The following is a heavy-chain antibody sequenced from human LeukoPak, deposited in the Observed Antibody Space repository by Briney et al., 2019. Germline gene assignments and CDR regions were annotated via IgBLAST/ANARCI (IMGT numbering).Heavy chain of an antibody. CDR3: ARRKKYSYGDTYNWFDP. D-gene: IGHD5-18*01. CDR1: GGSFSGYY. J-gene: IGHJ5*02. Sequence: ETLSLTCAVYGGSFSGYYWSWIRQPPGKGLEWIGEINHSGSTNYNPSLKSRVTISVDTSKNQFSLKLSSVTAADTAVYYCARRKKYSYGDTYNWFDPWGQGTLVTVSS. CDR2: INHSGST. V-gene: IGHV4-34*01.